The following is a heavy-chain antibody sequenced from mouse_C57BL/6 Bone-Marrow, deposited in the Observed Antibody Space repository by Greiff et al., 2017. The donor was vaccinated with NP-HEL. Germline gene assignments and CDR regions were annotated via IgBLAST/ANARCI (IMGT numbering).Heavy chain of an antibody. D-gene: IGHD1-1*01. CDR1: GYAFSSSW. V-gene: IGHV1-82*01. CDR3: ATYGSKYFDY. J-gene: IGHJ2*01. Sequence: QVQLQQSGPELVKPGASVKICCKASGYAFSSSWMNWVKQRPGKGLEWIGRIYPGDGDTNYNGKFKGKATLTADKSSSTAYMQLSSLTSEDSAVYFCATYGSKYFDYWGQGTTLTVSS. CDR2: IYPGDGDT.